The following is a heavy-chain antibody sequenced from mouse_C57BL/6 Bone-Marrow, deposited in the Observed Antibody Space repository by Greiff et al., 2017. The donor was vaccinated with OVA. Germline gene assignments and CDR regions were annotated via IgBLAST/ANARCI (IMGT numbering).Heavy chain of an antibody. CDR2: IDPSDSYT. V-gene: IGHV1-59*01. J-gene: IGHJ3*01. D-gene: IGHD4-1*01. CDR3: ARDSGTSFAY. Sequence: QVQLQQPGAELVRPGTSVKLSCKASGYTFTSYWMHWVKQRPGQGLEWIGVIDPSDSYTNYNQKFKGKPTLTVDTSSSTAYMQLSSLTSEDSAVYYCARDSGTSFAYWGQGTLVTVSA. CDR1: GYTFTSYW.